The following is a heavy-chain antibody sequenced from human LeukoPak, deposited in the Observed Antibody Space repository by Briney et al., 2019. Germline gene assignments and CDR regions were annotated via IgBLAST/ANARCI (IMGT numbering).Heavy chain of an antibody. CDR2: ISGSGGST. CDR3: AKDYDFWGVNWFDP. J-gene: IGHJ5*02. CDR1: GFTFSSYA. Sequence: NPGGSLRLSCAASGFTFSSYAMSWVRQAPGKGLEWVSAISGSGGSTYYADSVKGRFTISRDNSKNTLYLQMNSLRAEDTAVYYCAKDYDFWGVNWFDPWGQGTLVTVSS. V-gene: IGHV3-23*01. D-gene: IGHD3-3*01.